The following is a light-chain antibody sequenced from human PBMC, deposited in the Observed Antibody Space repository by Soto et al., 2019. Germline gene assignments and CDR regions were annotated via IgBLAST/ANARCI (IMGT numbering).Light chain of an antibody. J-gene: IGKJ1*01. Sequence: DIQMTQSPSSLSASVGDRVTVTCRASQSISTFLNWYQQKHGKAPNLLIYTTYTLHGGVPARLSGSNSGTAFTLTISSLQPEDFATYYCKQSFTAPWKFGQGTRVEIK. V-gene: IGKV1-39*01. CDR1: QSISTF. CDR2: TTY. CDR3: KQSFTAPWK.